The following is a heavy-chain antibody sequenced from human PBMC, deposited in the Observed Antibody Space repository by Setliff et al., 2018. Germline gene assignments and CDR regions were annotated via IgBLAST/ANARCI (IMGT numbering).Heavy chain of an antibody. V-gene: IGHV1-18*01. CDR2: ISVYNAET. CDR1: GYTFRNYG. J-gene: IGHJ6*02. CDR3: ARFRVSSGGYNYYAMDV. D-gene: IGHD1-26*01. Sequence: ASVKVSCKTSGYTFRNYGITWVRQAPGQGLEWVGWISVYNAETNYAQKLQDRVTITTGTSTTTVYMELRGLRSDDTATYYCARFRVSSGGYNYYAMDVWGQGTTVTVSS.